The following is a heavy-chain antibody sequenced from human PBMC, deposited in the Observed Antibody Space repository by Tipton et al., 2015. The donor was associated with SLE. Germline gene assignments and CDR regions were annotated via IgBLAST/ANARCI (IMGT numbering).Heavy chain of an antibody. J-gene: IGHJ2*01. CDR3: ASPMLSNWYFDL. V-gene: IGHV4-4*08. CDR2: IFVTGTT. Sequence: TLSLTCTVSNGSISNFYWSWIRQPPGQGLEWLGYIFVTGTTNYNPSLKSRVTISVDTSKNQFSLKLSSVTAADTAVYYCASPMLSNWYFDLWGRGTLVTVSS. D-gene: IGHD2-8*01. CDR1: NGSISNFY.